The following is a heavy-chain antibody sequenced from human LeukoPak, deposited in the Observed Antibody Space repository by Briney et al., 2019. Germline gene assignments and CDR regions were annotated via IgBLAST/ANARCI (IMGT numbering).Heavy chain of an antibody. CDR3: ARVAAEVVGVPGAIGFGWLRRDYYYMDV. CDR2: INPNSGGT. D-gene: IGHD2-2*02. CDR1: GYTFTVYY. V-gene: IGHV1-2*02. J-gene: IGHJ6*03. Sequence: ASVKVSCKASGYTFTVYYMHWVRQAPGQGLEWMGWINPNSGGTNYAQKFQGRVTMTRDTSISTVYMELSSLRSEDTAVYYCARVAAEVVGVPGAIGFGWLRRDYYYMDVWGKGTTVTVSS.